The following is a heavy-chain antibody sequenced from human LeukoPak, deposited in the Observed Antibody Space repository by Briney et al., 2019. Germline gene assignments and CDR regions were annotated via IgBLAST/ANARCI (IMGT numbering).Heavy chain of an antibody. Sequence: SETLSLTCTVSGGSISSYYWSWIRQPPGKGLEWIGYIYYSGSTNYNPSLKSRVTISVDTSKNQFSLKLSSVTAADTAVYYCARDRVIAVANDAFDIWGQGTMVTVSS. CDR2: IYYSGST. J-gene: IGHJ3*02. CDR1: GGSISSYY. D-gene: IGHD6-19*01. CDR3: ARDRVIAVANDAFDI. V-gene: IGHV4-59*12.